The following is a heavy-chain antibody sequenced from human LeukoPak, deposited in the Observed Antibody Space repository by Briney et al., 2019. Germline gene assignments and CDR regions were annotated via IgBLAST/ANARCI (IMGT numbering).Heavy chain of an antibody. D-gene: IGHD2-2*01. CDR3: ARESVVPAPFDP. Sequence: ASVKVSCKASGYTFTSYYMHWVRQAPGQGLEWMGIINPSGGSTSYAQKFQGRVTMTRDTSASTAYMELSSLRSEDTAVYYCARESVVPAPFDPWGQGTLVTVSS. CDR2: INPSGGST. V-gene: IGHV1-46*01. CDR1: GYTFTSYY. J-gene: IGHJ5*02.